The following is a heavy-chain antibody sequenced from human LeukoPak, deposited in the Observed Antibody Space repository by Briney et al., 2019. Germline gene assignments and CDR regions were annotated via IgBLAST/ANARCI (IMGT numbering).Heavy chain of an antibody. D-gene: IGHD5-12*01. CDR2: IKQDGSEK. CDR1: GFTFSNYE. J-gene: IGHJ4*02. CDR3: ARVEASGYDYGAFDY. Sequence: GGSLRLSCAASGFTFSNYEMNWVRQAPGKGLEWVANIKQDGSEKYYVDSVKGRFTISRDNAKNSLYLQMNSLRAEDTAVYYCARVEASGYDYGAFDYWGQGTLVTVSS. V-gene: IGHV3-7*01.